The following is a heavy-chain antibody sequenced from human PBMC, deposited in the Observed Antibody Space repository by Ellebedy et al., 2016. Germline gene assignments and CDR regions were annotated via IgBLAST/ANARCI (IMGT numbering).Heavy chain of an antibody. CDR1: GGSISSGSYY. Sequence: SETLSLXXTVSGGSISSGSYYWSWIQQPAGKGLEWIGRIYSRGSTTYSPSLASRVRMSVDTSKNQFSLEVKSVTAADTAIYYCARGEGYYHFRMDVWGKGTTVTVSS. V-gene: IGHV4-61*02. CDR3: ARGEGYYHFRMDV. J-gene: IGHJ6*04. CDR2: IYSRGST.